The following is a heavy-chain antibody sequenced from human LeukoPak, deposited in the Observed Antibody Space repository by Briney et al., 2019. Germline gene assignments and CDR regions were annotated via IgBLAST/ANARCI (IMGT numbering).Heavy chain of an antibody. CDR1: GFTFSSYS. D-gene: IGHD2-15*01. CDR3: ARDTIRCSGGSCFPDY. Sequence: GGSLRLSCAASGFTFSSYSMNWVRQAPGKGLEWVSYISSSSSTIYYADSVKGRFTISRANAKNSLYLQMNSLRAEDTAVYYCARDTIRCSGGSCFPDYWGQGTLVTVSS. J-gene: IGHJ4*02. CDR2: ISSSSSTI. V-gene: IGHV3-48*04.